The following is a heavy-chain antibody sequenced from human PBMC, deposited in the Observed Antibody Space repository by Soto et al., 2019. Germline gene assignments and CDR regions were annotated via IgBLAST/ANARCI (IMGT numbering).Heavy chain of an antibody. D-gene: IGHD3-22*01. V-gene: IGHV3-21*01. CDR3: ARAPYYYDSSGGDY. CDR2: ISSSSSYI. J-gene: IGHJ4*02. Sequence: GGSLRLCCAASGFTFSSYGMNWVRQAPGKGLEWVSSISSSSSYIYYADSVKGRFTISRDNAKNSLYLQMNSLRAEDTAVYYCARAPYYYDSSGGDYWGQGTLVTVSS. CDR1: GFTFSSYG.